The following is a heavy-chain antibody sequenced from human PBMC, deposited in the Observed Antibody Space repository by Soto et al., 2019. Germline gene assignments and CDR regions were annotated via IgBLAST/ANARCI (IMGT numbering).Heavy chain of an antibody. CDR1: GGSISSYY. V-gene: IGHV4-4*07. CDR2: IYTSGST. D-gene: IGHD3-3*01. CDR3: ARDYDFWSGYLAGYYYGMDV. J-gene: IGHJ6*02. Sequence: PSETLSLTCTVSGGSISSYYWSWIRQPAGKGLEWIGRIYTSGSTNYNPSLKSRVTMSVDTSKNQFSLKLSSVTAADMAVYYCARDYDFWSGYLAGYYYGMDVWGQGTTVTVSS.